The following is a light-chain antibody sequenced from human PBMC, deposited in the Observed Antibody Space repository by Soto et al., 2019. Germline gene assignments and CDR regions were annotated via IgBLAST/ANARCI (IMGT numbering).Light chain of an antibody. CDR2: DAS. V-gene: IGKV1-33*01. J-gene: IGKJ2*02. Sequence: DIQLTQSPSSVSASVGDRVTITCQASQDIKNYLIWYQQKPGKAPNLLIYDASTLGTGVSSRFSGSGSRTDFSFTITNLQPEDIATYYCQHYDSVPCTFGQGTRLEIK. CDR3: QHYDSVPCT. CDR1: QDIKNY.